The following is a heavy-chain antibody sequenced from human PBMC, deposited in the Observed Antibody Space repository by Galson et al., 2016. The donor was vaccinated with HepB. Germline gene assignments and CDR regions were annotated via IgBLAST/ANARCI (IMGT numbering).Heavy chain of an antibody. CDR1: AGSISDSSFY. D-gene: IGHD2-2*01. J-gene: IGHJ4*02. V-gene: IGHV4-39*01. Sequence: ETLSLTCTVSAGSISDSSFYWGWVRQPPGKGLEWIGSVYYTGSTYYNPSLKSRASISVDSSRNQFSLRLSFVTAADTSIYYCARHHMHSLFDYGGRGTLVTVSS. CDR3: ARHHMHSLFDY. CDR2: VYYTGST.